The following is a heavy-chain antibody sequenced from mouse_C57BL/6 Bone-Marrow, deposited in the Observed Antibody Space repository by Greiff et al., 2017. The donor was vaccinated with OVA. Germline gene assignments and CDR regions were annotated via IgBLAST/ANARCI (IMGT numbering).Heavy chain of an antibody. V-gene: IGHV1-76*01. J-gene: IGHJ1*03. CDR1: GYTFTDYY. Sequence: VQLQQSGAELVRPGASVKLSCKASGYTFTDYYINWVKQRPGQGLEWIARIYPGSGNTYYNEKFKGKATLTAEKSSSTAYMQLSSLTSEDSAVYFCARDSSYWYFDVWGTGTTVTVSS. D-gene: IGHD1-1*01. CDR2: IYPGSGNT. CDR3: ARDSSYWYFDV.